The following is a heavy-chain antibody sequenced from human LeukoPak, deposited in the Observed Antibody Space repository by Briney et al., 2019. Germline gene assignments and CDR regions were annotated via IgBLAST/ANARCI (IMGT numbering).Heavy chain of an antibody. CDR1: GGSISSYY. V-gene: IGHV4-59*08. CDR2: IYYSGST. J-gene: IGHJ2*01. CDR3: ARQGRIYYYDSSGYYSPRTYFDL. D-gene: IGHD3-22*01. Sequence: SETLSLTCTVSGGSISSYYWSWIRQPPGKGLEWIGYIYYSGSTNYNPSLKSRVTISVDTSKNQFSLKLSSVAAADTAVYYCARQGRIYYYDSSGYYSPRTYFDLWGRGTLVTVSS.